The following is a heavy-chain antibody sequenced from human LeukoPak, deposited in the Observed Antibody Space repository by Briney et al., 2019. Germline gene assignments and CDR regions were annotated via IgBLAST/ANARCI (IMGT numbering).Heavy chain of an antibody. CDR1: VCTFTSYG. CDR2: ISAYNGNT. D-gene: IGHD3-10*01. J-gene: IGHJ5*02. V-gene: IGHV1-18*01. CDR3: ARECITMVRGVMYWFDP. Sequence: ASVKVSCKASVCTFTSYGISWVRQAPGQGLEWMGLISAYNGNTNYAQKRQGRVNMTTDTSTSKAYMELRSLRYEDTAVYYCARECITMVRGVMYWFDPWGQGTLVTVSS.